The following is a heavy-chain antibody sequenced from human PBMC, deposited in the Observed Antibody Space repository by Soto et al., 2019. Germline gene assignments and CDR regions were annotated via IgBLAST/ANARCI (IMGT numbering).Heavy chain of an antibody. CDR1: GYTFTSYD. CDR3: ARARTSKGDRNLFY. V-gene: IGHV1-8*01. Sequence: ASVKVSCKASGYTFTSYDINWVRQATGQGLEWMGWMNPNSGNTGYAQKFQGRVTMTRNTSISTAYMGLSSLRSEDTAVYYCARARTSKGDRNLFYWGQGTLVTVSS. D-gene: IGHD3-16*01. J-gene: IGHJ4*02. CDR2: MNPNSGNT.